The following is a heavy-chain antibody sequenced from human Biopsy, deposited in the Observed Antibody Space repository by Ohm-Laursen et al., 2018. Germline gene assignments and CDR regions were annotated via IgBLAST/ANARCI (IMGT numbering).Heavy chain of an antibody. D-gene: IGHD3-22*01. J-gene: IGHJ3*02. CDR1: GGSFTGHY. CDR2: IYSSGST. Sequence: GTLSLTCTVSGGSFTGHYWSWIRQPPGKGLEWIGRIYSSGSTNYNPSLKSRVTLSMDTSKRQFSLKLSFVTAADTAVYYCARWTPEYDSSRYYLDAFDIWGQGTTVTVSS. V-gene: IGHV4-4*07. CDR3: ARWTPEYDSSRYYLDAFDI.